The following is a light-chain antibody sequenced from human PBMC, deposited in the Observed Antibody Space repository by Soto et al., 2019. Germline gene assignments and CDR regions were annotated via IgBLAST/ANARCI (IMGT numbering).Light chain of an antibody. CDR2: DAF. Sequence: EIVVTQSPGTLSVSPGERATLSCRASQSVRSNLAWYQQKPGQSPRLLIYDAFARATGSPARFSGSGSGTEITLTISSLQSEDFAVYFCQQYNSWPPYTFGQGPKLEIK. CDR1: QSVRSN. J-gene: IGKJ2*01. V-gene: IGKV3-15*01. CDR3: QQYNSWPPYT.